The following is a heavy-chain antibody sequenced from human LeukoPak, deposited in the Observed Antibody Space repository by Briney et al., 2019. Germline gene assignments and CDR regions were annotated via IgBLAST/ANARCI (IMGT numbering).Heavy chain of an antibody. Sequence: SETLSLTCAVYGGSFSGYYWSWIRQPPGKGLEWIGEINHSGSTNYNPSLKSRVTISVDTSKNQFSLKLSSVTAADTAVYYCARGLAASASLNRKYGMDVWGKGTTVTVSS. V-gene: IGHV4-34*01. J-gene: IGHJ6*04. CDR3: ARGLAASASLNRKYGMDV. CDR1: GGSFSGYY. CDR2: INHSGST. D-gene: IGHD2-2*01.